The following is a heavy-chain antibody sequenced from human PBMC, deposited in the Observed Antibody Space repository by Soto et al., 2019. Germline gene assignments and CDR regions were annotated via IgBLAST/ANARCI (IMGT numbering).Heavy chain of an antibody. J-gene: IGHJ6*02. D-gene: IGHD3-16*01. Sequence: ESGGGLVQPGGSLRLSCAASGFTFSSYDMHWVRQATGKGLEWVSAIGTAGDTYYPGSVKGRFTISRENAKNSLYLQMNSLRAEDTAVYYCARAWGGKSYYYYYYGMDVWGQGTTVTVSS. CDR2: IGTAGDT. V-gene: IGHV3-13*01. CDR3: ARAWGGKSYYYYYYGMDV. CDR1: GFTFSSYD.